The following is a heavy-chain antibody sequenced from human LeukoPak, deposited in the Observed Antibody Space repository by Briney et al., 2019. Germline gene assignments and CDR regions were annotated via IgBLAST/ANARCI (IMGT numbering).Heavy chain of an antibody. V-gene: IGHV3-9*01. CDR1: GFTFDDYS. CDR3: VKDFSFDATSYYFDV. CDR2: LYWNSGNI. Sequence: GRSLRLSCAASGFTFDDYSMHWVRQAPGKGLEGVSSLYWNSGNIVYADSVKGRFTISRDNAKNSLYLQMNSLRTEDTALYYCVKDFSFDATSYYFDVWGQGTLVTVSS. J-gene: IGHJ4*02. D-gene: IGHD2-15*01.